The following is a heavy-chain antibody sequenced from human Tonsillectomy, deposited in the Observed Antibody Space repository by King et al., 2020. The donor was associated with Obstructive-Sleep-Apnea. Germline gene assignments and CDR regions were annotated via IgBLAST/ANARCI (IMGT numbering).Heavy chain of an antibody. V-gene: IGHV3-48*04. D-gene: IGHD6-6*01. Sequence: VQLVESGGGLVQPGGSLRLSCAASGFTFSSYSMNWVRQAPGKGLEWVSYISSSSSTIYYADSVKGRFTISRDNAKNSLYLQMNSLRAEDTAVYYCARQNSSSLYYFDYWGQGTLVTVSS. J-gene: IGHJ4*02. CDR1: GFTFSSYS. CDR3: ARQNSSSLYYFDY. CDR2: ISSSSSTI.